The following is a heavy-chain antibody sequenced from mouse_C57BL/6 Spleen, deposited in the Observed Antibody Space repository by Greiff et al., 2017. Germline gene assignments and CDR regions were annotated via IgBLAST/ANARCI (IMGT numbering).Heavy chain of an antibody. Sequence: EVMLVESGGGLVKPGGSLKLSCAASGFTFSSYAMSWVRQTPETRLEWVATISDGGSYTYYPDNVKGRFTISRDNAKNNLYLQMSHLKSEDTAMYYCARAPYYYGSDWYFDVWGTGTTVTVSS. CDR2: ISDGGSYT. CDR3: ARAPYYYGSDWYFDV. CDR1: GFTFSSYA. J-gene: IGHJ1*03. D-gene: IGHD1-1*01. V-gene: IGHV5-4*03.